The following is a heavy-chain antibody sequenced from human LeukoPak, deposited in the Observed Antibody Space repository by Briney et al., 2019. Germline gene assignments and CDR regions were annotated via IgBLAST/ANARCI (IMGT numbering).Heavy chain of an antibody. CDR2: INHGGSS. J-gene: IGHJ4*02. D-gene: IGHD1-1*01. V-gene: IGHV4-39*01. CDR1: GGSISSSTYY. CDR3: ARRIVGTMSDF. Sequence: KPSETLSLTXTVSGGSISSSTYYWGWIRQPPGKGLEWIGSINHGGSSYYNPSLMSRVTISGDTSKNQFSLRLSSVTAADTAVYHCARRIVGTMSDFWGQGILVTVSS.